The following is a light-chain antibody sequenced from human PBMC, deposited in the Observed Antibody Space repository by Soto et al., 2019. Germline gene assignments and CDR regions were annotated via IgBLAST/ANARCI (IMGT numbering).Light chain of an antibody. CDR3: QQSYSTPQT. CDR2: AAS. Sequence: DIQMTQSPSSLSASGRDIGTLPCRASQSISSYLNWYQQKPGKAPKLLIYAASSLQSGVPSRFSGSGSGTDFTLTISSLQPEDFATYYCQQSYSTPQTFGQGTKVDNK. V-gene: IGKV1-39*01. CDR1: QSISSY. J-gene: IGKJ1*01.